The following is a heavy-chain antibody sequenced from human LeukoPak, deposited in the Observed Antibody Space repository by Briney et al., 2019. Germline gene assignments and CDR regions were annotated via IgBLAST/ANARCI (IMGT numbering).Heavy chain of an antibody. CDR1: GSTFSSHD. CDR3: AREGIADY. J-gene: IGHJ4*02. V-gene: IGHV3-48*03. CDR2: ISNSGSTI. Sequence: GGSLRLSCAASGSTFSSHDMNWVRQAPGKGLEWVSYISNSGSTISYADSVKGRFTISSDNAKNSLYLQMNSLRAEDTAVYYCAREGIADYWGQGTLVTVSS. D-gene: IGHD3-10*01.